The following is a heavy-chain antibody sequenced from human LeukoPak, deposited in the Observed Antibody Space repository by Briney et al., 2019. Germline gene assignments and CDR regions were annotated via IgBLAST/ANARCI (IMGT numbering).Heavy chain of an antibody. CDR2: ISGSGGST. J-gene: IGHJ4*02. Sequence: GGSLRLSCAASGFTFSSYAMGWVRQAPGKGLEWVSAISGSGGSTFYADSVKGRFTISRDNSKNSLYLQMNSLRAEDTAVFYCARKGLMVRGYDYWGQGTLVTVSS. D-gene: IGHD3-10*01. CDR3: ARKGLMVRGYDY. V-gene: IGHV3-23*01. CDR1: GFTFSSYA.